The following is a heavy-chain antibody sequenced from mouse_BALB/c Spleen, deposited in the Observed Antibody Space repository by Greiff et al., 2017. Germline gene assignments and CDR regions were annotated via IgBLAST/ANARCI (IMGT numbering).Heavy chain of an antibody. CDR1: GFSLTSYG. V-gene: IGHV2-9*02. J-gene: IGHJ3*01. CDR2: IWAGGST. CDR3: ASHRYDGAWFAY. D-gene: IGHD2-14*01. Sequence: QVQLKESGPGLVAPSQSLSITCTVSGFSLTSYGVHWVRQPPGKGLEWLGVIWAGGSTNYNSALMSRLSISKDNSKSQVFLKMNSLQTDDTAMYYCASHRYDGAWFAYWGQGTLVTVSA.